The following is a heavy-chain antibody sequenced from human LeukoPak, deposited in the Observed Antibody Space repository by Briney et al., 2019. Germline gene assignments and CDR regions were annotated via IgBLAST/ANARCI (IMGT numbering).Heavy chain of an antibody. Sequence: GESLKISCKGSGYSFTSYWIGWVRQMPGKGLEWRGIIYPGDSDTRYSPSFQGQVTISADKSISTAYLQWSSLKASDTAMYYCARRPGYYSGYDHYFDYWGQGTLVTVSS. CDR3: ARRPGYYSGYDHYFDY. D-gene: IGHD5-12*01. CDR2: IYPGDSDT. CDR1: GYSFTSYW. J-gene: IGHJ4*02. V-gene: IGHV5-51*01.